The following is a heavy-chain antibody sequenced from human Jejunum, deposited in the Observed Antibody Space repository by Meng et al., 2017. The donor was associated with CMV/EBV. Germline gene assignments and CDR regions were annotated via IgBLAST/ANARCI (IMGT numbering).Heavy chain of an antibody. CDR1: GGTSSSRIW. J-gene: IGHJ4*02. CDR2: ILHSSST. V-gene: IGHV4-4*02. D-gene: IGHD2-21*02. Sequence: VSLQEPGPGLVRPSGTLCLTCAVSGGTSSSRIWWSWAGQPPGKGLEWIGEILHSSSTNYNTSLKGRVTISVDESKNQFSLRLSSVPAADTAVYYCARVGAYCGGDCYHPRWGQGTLVTVSS. CDR3: ARVGAYCGGDCYHPR.